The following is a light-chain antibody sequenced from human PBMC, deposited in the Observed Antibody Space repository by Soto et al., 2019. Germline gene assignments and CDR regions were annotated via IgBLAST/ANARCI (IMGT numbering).Light chain of an antibody. CDR2: ANS. Sequence: QSVLTQPPSVSGAPGQRVTISCTGSSSNIGAHYDVHWYQHLPGTAPKPLIYANSNRPSGVPDRFSASKSGPSASLAITGLQAEDEADYSCQSYDSSLSAWVFGGGTKLTVL. CDR1: SSNIGAHYD. J-gene: IGLJ3*02. V-gene: IGLV1-40*01. CDR3: QSYDSSLSAWV.